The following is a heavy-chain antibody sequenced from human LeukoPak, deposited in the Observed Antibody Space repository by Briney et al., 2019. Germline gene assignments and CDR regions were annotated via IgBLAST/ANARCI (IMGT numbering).Heavy chain of an antibody. D-gene: IGHD1-26*01. CDR3: ARHAVGAIVDYYYYYMDV. CDR1: GYSISSGYY. J-gene: IGHJ6*03. V-gene: IGHV4-38-2*01. Sequence: SETLSLTCAVSGYSISSGYYWGWIRQPPGKGLEWIGSIYHSGSTYYNPSLKSRVTISVDTSKNQFSLKLSSVTAADTAVYYCARHAVGAIVDYYYYYMDVWGKGPTVTVSS. CDR2: IYHSGST.